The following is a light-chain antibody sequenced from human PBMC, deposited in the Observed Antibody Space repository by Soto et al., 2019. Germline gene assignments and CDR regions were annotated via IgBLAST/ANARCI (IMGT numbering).Light chain of an antibody. CDR1: SSDIGGHHS. Sequence: QSVLTQPASVSGSPGQSLTISCTGTSSDIGGHHSVSWYQQHRGKASKLLIYEVSYRASGVSDRFSGSKSGNTASLTISGLQAEDEADYSCSSYTSTSSYVFGTGTKV. J-gene: IGLJ1*01. CDR3: SSYTSTSSYV. CDR2: EVS. V-gene: IGLV2-14*01.